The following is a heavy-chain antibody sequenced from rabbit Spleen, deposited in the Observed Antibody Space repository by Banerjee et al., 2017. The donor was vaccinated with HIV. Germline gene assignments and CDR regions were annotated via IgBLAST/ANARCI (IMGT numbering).Heavy chain of an antibody. CDR1: GFSFSGNYW. Sequence: EESGGDLVQPEGSLTLTCTASGFSFSGNYWICWVRQAPGKGLAWIACIYFGSSGSTYYANWAKGRFTISKTSSTTVTLQMTSLTAADTAAYLCARTYGSSDRDKYINLWGPGTLVTVS. CDR2: IYFGSSGST. V-gene: IGHV1S45*01. J-gene: IGHJ4*01. D-gene: IGHD8-1*01. CDR3: ARTYGSSDRDKYINL.